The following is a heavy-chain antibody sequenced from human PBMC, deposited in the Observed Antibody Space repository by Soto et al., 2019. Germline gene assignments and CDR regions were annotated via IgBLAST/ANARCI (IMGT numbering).Heavy chain of an antibody. CDR2: IIPIFGTA. CDR3: ARDDRRSSATAY. CDR1: VGPLSRYA. D-gene: IGHD2-15*01. Sequence: SVKVACKSSVGPLSRYAIIWVRQAPGQGLEWMGGIIPIFGTANYAQKFQGRVTITADESTSTAYMELSSLRSEYTAVYYCARDDRRSSATAYWGQGTLVTVSS. V-gene: IGHV1-69*13. J-gene: IGHJ4*02.